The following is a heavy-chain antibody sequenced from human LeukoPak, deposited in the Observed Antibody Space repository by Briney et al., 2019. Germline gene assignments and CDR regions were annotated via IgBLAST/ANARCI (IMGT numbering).Heavy chain of an antibody. CDR3: ARDRQRYSSGWYLY. Sequence: QAGGSLRLSCAAPGFTFSSYSMNWVRQAPGKGLEWVSYISSSSSTIYYADSVKGRFTISRDNAKNSPYLQMNSLRDEDTAVYYCARDRQRYSSGWYLYWGQGTLVTVSS. D-gene: IGHD6-19*01. V-gene: IGHV3-48*02. CDR2: ISSSSSTI. J-gene: IGHJ4*02. CDR1: GFTFSSYS.